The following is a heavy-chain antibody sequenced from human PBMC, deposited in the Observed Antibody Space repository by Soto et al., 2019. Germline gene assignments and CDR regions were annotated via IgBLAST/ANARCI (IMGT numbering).Heavy chain of an antibody. V-gene: IGHV1-3*01. CDR2: INAGNGNT. Sequence: QVQLVQSGAEVKKPGASVKVSCKASGYTFTSYAMHWVRQAPGQRLEWMGWINAGNGNTKYSHKFQGRVTITRDTSASTAYMELSSLRSEDTAVYYCARDRRKDYYYYMDVWGKGTTVTVSS. J-gene: IGHJ6*03. CDR3: ARDRRKDYYYYMDV. CDR1: GYTFTSYA.